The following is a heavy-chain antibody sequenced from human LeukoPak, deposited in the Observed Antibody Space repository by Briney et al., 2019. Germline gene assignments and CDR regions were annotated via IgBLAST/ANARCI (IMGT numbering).Heavy chain of an antibody. CDR2: IYTGGST. J-gene: IGHJ4*02. CDR3: AKEAAAGTTDY. V-gene: IGHV3-53*01. D-gene: IGHD6-13*01. CDR1: EFTVSNNS. Sequence: GGSLRLSCAASEFTVSNNSMSWVRQAPGKGLEWVSVIYTGGSTYFADSVKGRFSISRDISKNTLYLQMNSLRAEDTAVYYCAKEAAAGTTDYWGQGTLVTVSS.